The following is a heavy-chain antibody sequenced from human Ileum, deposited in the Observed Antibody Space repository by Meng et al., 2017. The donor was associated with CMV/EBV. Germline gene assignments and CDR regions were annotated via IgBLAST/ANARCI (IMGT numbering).Heavy chain of an antibody. CDR3: AKDRWSGSYVPLDY. CDR1: GFSFSTYG. D-gene: IGHD1-26*01. J-gene: IGHJ4*02. V-gene: IGHV3-33*06. Sequence: SGFSFSTYGMHWVRQAPGKGLEWVAVIWYDGTNKYYAESVKGRFTISRDNSKNTLYLEMNSLRAEDTAVYYCAKDRWSGSYVPLDYWGQGILVTVSS. CDR2: IWYDGTNK.